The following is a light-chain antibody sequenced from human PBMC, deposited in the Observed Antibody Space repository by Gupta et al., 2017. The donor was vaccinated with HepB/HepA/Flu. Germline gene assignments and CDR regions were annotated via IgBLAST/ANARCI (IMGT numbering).Light chain of an antibody. CDR1: TYNIGSGYD. V-gene: IGLV1-40*01. Sequence: HSVLTLPPSVSGAPGQRVTISCTGSTYNIGSGYDVHWYQQIPGTAPKLLIYFNNNRPSGVPDRFSGSKSGTSASLAITGLQAEDEADYYCQSYDSSLSAVFGGGSKLTVL. J-gene: IGLJ2*01. CDR2: FNN. CDR3: QSYDSSLSAV.